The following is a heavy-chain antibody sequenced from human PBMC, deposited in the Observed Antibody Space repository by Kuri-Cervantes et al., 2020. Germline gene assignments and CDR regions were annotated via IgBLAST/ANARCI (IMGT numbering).Heavy chain of an antibody. CDR3: ARAVRFYYGMDV. Sequence: GESLKISCAASGFTFSDYYMSWIRQAPGKGLEWVSYISSSGSTIYYADSVKGRFTISRDNSKNTLYLQMNSLRAEDTAVYYCARAVRFYYGMDVWGQGTTVTVSS. J-gene: IGHJ6*02. CDR1: GFTFSDYY. V-gene: IGHV3-11*04. CDR2: ISSSGSTI. D-gene: IGHD3-16*02.